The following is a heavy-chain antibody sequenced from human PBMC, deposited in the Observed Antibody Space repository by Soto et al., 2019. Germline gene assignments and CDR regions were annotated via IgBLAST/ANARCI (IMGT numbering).Heavy chain of an antibody. CDR2: IRSKAYGGTT. D-gene: IGHD4-17*01. CDR3: TRDRNDYGDYLFDY. Sequence: PGVSLRLSFTASGFTFGDYSMSWFRQAPGKGLEWVGFIRSKAYGGTTEYAASVKGRFTTSRDDSKSIAYLQMNSLKTEDTAVYYCTRDRNDYGDYLFDYWGQGTLVTVSS. J-gene: IGHJ4*02. CDR1: GFTFGDYS. V-gene: IGHV3-49*03.